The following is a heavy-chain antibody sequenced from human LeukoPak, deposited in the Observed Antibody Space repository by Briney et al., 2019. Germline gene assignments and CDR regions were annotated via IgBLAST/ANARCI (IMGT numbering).Heavy chain of an antibody. D-gene: IGHD2-8*01. CDR2: IRYDGSNK. V-gene: IGHV3-30*02. Sequence: TGGSLRLSCAASGFTFSSYGMHWVRQAPGKGLEWVAFIRYDGSNKYYADSVKGRFTISRDNSKNTLYLQMNSLRAEDTAVYYCARDGIMVSYCYYYMDVWGKGTTVTVSS. J-gene: IGHJ6*03. CDR3: ARDGIMVSYCYYYMDV. CDR1: GFTFSSYG.